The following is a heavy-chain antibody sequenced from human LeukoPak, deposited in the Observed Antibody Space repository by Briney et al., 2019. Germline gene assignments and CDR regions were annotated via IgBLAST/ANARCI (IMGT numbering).Heavy chain of an antibody. CDR2: IYSRGST. D-gene: IGHD3-10*01. Sequence: GGSLRLSCAASGFTVSSNYMSWVRQAPGKGLEWVSVIYSRGSTYYADSVKGRFTISRDNSKNTLYLQMNSLRAEDTAVYYCARDPWFGELFVSYFDYWGQGTLVTVSS. CDR1: GFTVSSNY. CDR3: ARDPWFGELFVSYFDY. V-gene: IGHV3-53*01. J-gene: IGHJ4*02.